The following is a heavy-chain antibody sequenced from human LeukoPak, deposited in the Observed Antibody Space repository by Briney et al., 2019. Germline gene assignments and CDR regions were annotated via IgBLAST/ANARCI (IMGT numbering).Heavy chain of an antibody. Sequence: SGTLSLTCAVSGGSISSGDYYWSWIRQPPGKGLEWIGYIYYSGSTYYNPSLKSRVTISVDTSKNQFSLKLSSVAAADTAVYCCARDGYGGYYYYGMDVWGQGTTVTVSS. V-gene: IGHV4-30-4*01. CDR2: IYYSGST. J-gene: IGHJ6*02. CDR3: ARDGYGGYYYYGMDV. CDR1: GGSISSGDYY. D-gene: IGHD4-23*01.